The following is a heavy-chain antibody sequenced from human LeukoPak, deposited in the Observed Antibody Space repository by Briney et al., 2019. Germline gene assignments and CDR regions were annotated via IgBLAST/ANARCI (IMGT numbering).Heavy chain of an antibody. CDR1: GGSFKHYF. CDR2: IYYSGST. CDR3: ARGAGDCYGSGADTFDI. Sequence: SETLSLTCTVSGGSFKHYFWSWIRQPPGKGLEWIGYIYYSGSTNYNPSLKSRVTISVDTSKNQFSLKLSSVTAADTAVYYCARGAGDCYGSGADTFDIWGQGTMVTVSS. J-gene: IGHJ3*02. D-gene: IGHD3-10*01. V-gene: IGHV4-59*01.